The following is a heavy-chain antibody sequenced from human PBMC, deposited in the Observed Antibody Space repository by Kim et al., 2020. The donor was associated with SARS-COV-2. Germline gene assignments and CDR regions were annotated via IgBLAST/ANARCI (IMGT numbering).Heavy chain of an antibody. CDR1: GGSVSSGSYY. CDR2: IYYSGST. J-gene: IGHJ4*01. V-gene: IGHV4-61*01. CDR3: ARALRPHLTVAHFDY. Sequence: SETLSLTCTVSGGSVSSGSYYWSWIRQPPGKGLEWIAYIYYSGSTSYNPSLKSRLTRSVDTSKNQFSLKLSSVTAADTAVYYCARALRPHLTVAHFDYWG. D-gene: IGHD3-9*01.